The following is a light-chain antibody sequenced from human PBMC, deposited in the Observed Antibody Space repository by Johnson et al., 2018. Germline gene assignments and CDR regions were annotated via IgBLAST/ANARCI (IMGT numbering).Light chain of an antibody. Sequence: QSVLTQPPSVSAAPGQKVTISCSGSSSNIGYNYVSWYQQLPGTAPKLLIYENNKRPSGIPDRFSGPKSGTSATLGITGLQTGDEADYYCGTWDSSLSAGNVFGTGTKVTVL. J-gene: IGLJ1*01. CDR2: ENN. CDR1: SSNIGYNY. V-gene: IGLV1-51*02. CDR3: GTWDSSLSAGNV.